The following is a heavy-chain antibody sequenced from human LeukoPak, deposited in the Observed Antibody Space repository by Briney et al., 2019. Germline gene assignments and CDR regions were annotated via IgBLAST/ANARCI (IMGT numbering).Heavy chain of an antibody. D-gene: IGHD1-1*01. V-gene: IGHV4-34*01. CDR1: GGSFSGYY. CDR2: INHSGST. Sequence: SETLSLTCAVYGGSFSGYYWSWIRQPPGKGLEWIGEINHSGSTNYNPSLKSRVTISVDTSKNQFSLKLSSVTAADTAVYYCARESELATTKAIDYWGQGTLVTVSS. CDR3: ARESELATTKAIDY. J-gene: IGHJ4*02.